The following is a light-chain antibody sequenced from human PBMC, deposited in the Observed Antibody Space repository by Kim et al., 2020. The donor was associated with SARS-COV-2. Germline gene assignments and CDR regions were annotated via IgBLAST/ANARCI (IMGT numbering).Light chain of an antibody. CDR1: QGISNC. V-gene: IGKV1-12*01. CDR2: AAS. J-gene: IGKJ4*01. Sequence: DIQMTQSPSSMSASVGDRVTITCRASQGISNCLAWYQQKPGKAPKLLISAASSLQSGVPSRFSGSGSGTDFTLSISGLHPEDFATYYCQQAISYPLTFGGGTKVDIK. CDR3: QQAISYPLT.